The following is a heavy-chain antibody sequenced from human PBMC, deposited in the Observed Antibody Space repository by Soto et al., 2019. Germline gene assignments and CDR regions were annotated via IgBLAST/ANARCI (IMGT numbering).Heavy chain of an antibody. Sequence: EVQLVESGGGLVQPGGSLRLSCAASGFSFSIYAMDWVRQAPGKGLEWLSYINGGSNYIFYADSVKGRFTISRDNAKNSRYLQKDRLSADATAVYYCSKNRKRGYDFDHRGQGTLVTVSS. V-gene: IGHV3-48*01. D-gene: IGHD1-1*01. CDR3: SKNRKRGYDFDH. CDR2: INGGSNYI. CDR1: GFSFSIYA. J-gene: IGHJ4*02.